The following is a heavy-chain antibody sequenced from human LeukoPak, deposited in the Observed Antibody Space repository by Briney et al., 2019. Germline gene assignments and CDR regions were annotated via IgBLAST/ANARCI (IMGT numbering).Heavy chain of an antibody. Sequence: GGSLRLSCAVSGFTFSSYWMHRVRKAPGKGLVWVSRIKSDGSSTSYADSVKGRFTISRDNAKNTLYLQMNSLRAEDTAVYYCARGDGYGMDVWGQGTTVTVSS. J-gene: IGHJ6*02. CDR3: ARGDGYGMDV. CDR1: GFTFSSYW. D-gene: IGHD5-24*01. CDR2: IKSDGSST. V-gene: IGHV3-74*01.